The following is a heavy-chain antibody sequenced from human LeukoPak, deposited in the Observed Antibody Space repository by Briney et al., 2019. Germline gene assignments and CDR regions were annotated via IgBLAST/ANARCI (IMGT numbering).Heavy chain of an antibody. J-gene: IGHJ4*02. V-gene: IGHV3-53*01. Sequence: GGSLRLSCAASGFIVSSKYMSWVRQAPGKGLEWVSAVYSNDNTYYADPVKGRFTISRDNSKNTLYLQMNSLRAEDTAVYYCAKDDSIAVAGGGLYYFDYWGQGTLVTVSS. CDR2: VYSNDNT. CDR1: GFIVSSKY. CDR3: AKDDSIAVAGGGLYYFDY. D-gene: IGHD6-19*01.